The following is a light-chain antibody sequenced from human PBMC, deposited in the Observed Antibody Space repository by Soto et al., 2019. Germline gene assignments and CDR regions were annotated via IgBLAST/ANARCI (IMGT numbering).Light chain of an antibody. V-gene: IGKV1-8*01. CDR1: QGISSY. J-gene: IGKJ5*01. Sequence: AIRMTQSPSSFSASTGDRVTITCRASQGISSYLAWYQQRPGRAPKLLIYAASTLQSGVPSRFSGSGAGTDFTLTISCLQSEDFATDYGQQYYNYPGTFGQGTRLEIK. CDR3: QQYYNYPGT. CDR2: AAS.